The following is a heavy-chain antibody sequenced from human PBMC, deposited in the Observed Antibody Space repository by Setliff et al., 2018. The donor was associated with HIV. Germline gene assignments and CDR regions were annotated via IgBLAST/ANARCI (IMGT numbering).Heavy chain of an antibody. CDR1: GCSISSSNHY. Sequence: ASETLSLTCTVSGCSISSSNHYWAWIRQPPGKGLEWIGTIFYTESAYYSPSLKSRVTMSVTTSKNQFSLRLTSVTAADTAVYYCARSGDGPRRQWPGLDVFDIWGQGTMVTVSS. V-gene: IGHV4-39*07. J-gene: IGHJ3*02. D-gene: IGHD6-19*01. CDR3: ARSGDGPRRQWPGLDVFDI. CDR2: IFYTESA.